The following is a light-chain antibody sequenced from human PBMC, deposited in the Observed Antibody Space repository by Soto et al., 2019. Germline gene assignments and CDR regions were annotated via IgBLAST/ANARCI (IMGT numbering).Light chain of an antibody. CDR2: EVS. Sequence: QSALAQPASVSGSPGQSITISCTGTSSDVGNYKYVSWYQQHPGKAPKLMIYEVSNRPSGVSNRFSGSKSGNTASLTISGLQAEDETDYYCFSYTSTGPSLFGTGPKVTVL. J-gene: IGLJ1*01. V-gene: IGLV2-14*01. CDR3: FSYTSTGPSL. CDR1: SSDVGNYKY.